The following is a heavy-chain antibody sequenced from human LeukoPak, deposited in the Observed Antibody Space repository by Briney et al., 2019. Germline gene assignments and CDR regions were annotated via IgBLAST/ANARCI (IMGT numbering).Heavy chain of an antibody. CDR2: ISSNGGST. CDR3: VKDQDGGQFDY. V-gene: IGHV3-64D*06. CDR1: GFTFSSYA. J-gene: IGHJ4*02. Sequence: GGSLRLSCSASGFTFSSYAMHWVRQAPGKGLEYVSAISSNGGSTYYADSVKGRFTISRDNSKNTLYLQMSSLRAEDSAVYYCVKDQDGGQFDYWGQGTLVTVSS. D-gene: IGHD3-16*01.